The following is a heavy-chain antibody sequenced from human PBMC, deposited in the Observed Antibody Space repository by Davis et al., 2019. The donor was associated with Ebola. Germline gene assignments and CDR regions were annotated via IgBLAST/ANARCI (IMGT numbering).Heavy chain of an antibody. J-gene: IGHJ4*02. CDR2: IYSGGST. V-gene: IGHV3-66*01. D-gene: IGHD3-3*01. CDR1: GFTVSSNY. Sequence: PGGSLRLSCAASGFTVSSNYMSWVRQAPGKGLEWVSVIYSGGSTYYADSVKGRFTISRDNSKNTLYLQMNSLRAEDTAVYYCARDHRRDFWSGYYFDYWGQGTLVTVSS. CDR3: ARDHRRDFWSGYYFDY.